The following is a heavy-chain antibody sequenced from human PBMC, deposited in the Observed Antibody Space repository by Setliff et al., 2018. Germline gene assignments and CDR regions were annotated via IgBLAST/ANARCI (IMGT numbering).Heavy chain of an antibody. V-gene: IGHV4-39*07. CDR3: ARRPPYWGFDY. CDR1: GGSISDNGYY. Sequence: SETLSLTCTVPGGSISDNGYYWSWIRQTPGKGLEWIGSIYHTRRTNYNPSLKTRVTISVDTSKNQFSLRLTSVTAADTADYYCARRPPYWGFDYWGRGTLVTVSS. J-gene: IGHJ4*02. CDR2: IYHTRRT. D-gene: IGHD3-16*01.